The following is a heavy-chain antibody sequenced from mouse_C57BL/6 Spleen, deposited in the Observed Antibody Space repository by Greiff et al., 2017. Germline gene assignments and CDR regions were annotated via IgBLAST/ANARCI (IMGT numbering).Heavy chain of an antibody. CDR1: GYTFTSYG. D-gene: IGHD1-1*01. CDR3: ARTFITTVVATKGFDY. J-gene: IGHJ2*01. Sequence: VQLQQSGAELARPGASVKLSCKASGYTFTSYGISWVKQRTGQGLEWIGEIYPRSGNTYYNEKFKGKATLTADKSSSTAYMELRSLTSEDSAVYFCARTFITTVVATKGFDYWGQGTTLTVSS. CDR2: IYPRSGNT. V-gene: IGHV1-81*01.